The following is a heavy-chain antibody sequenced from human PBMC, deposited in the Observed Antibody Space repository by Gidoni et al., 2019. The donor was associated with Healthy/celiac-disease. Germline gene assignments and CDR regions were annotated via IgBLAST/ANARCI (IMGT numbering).Heavy chain of an antibody. CDR1: GGTFSSYA. CDR3: ARDRAGYSSGWFLFDY. D-gene: IGHD6-19*01. CDR2: IIPIFGTA. J-gene: IGHJ4*02. V-gene: IGHV1-69*01. Sequence: QVQLVQSGAEVKQPGSSVKVSCTASGGTFSSYAISWVRPAPGHGLEWMGGIIPIFGTANYAQKFQGRVTITADESTSTAYMELSSLRSEDTAVYYCARDRAGYSSGWFLFDYWGQGTLVTVSS.